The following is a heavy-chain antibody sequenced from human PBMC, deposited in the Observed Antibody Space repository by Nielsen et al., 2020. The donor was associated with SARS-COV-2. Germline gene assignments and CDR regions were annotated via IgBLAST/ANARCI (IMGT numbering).Heavy chain of an antibody. CDR3: ARQPRSIISNWFDP. D-gene: IGHD2/OR15-2a*01. J-gene: IGHJ5*02. CDR1: GYTFNTYW. CDR2: IHPGDSDI. Sequence: GESLKISCKGSGYTFNTYWIAWVRQMPGKGLEWTGIIHPGDSDIRYSPSFQGLVTFSADKSINTAYLQWDSLKASDTAMYYCARQPRSIISNWFDPWGQGTLVTVST. V-gene: IGHV5-51*01.